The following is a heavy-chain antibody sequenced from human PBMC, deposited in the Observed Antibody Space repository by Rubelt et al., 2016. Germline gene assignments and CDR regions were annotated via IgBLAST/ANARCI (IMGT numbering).Heavy chain of an antibody. D-gene: IGHD3-3*01. CDR1: GFTFSDYP. J-gene: IGHJ4*02. CDR3: AKGSGQTSGPIY. CDR2: ISRSGDTT. V-gene: IGHV3-23*01. Sequence: EVRLLESGGGLVQPGGSLRLSCVASGFTFSDYPMAWVRQAPGKGLEWVSGISRSGDTTYYADSVKGRLTMSRDNSKNTLYRQIDSLRVEDTAVFYCAKGSGQTSGPIYWGQGTLVTVSS.